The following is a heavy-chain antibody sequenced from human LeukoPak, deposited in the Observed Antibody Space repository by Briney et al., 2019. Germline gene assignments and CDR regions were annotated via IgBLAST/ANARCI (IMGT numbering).Heavy chain of an antibody. CDR1: GFTSSSYA. V-gene: IGHV3-30*14. D-gene: IGHD3-22*01. CDR3: ARDERPDYYDSPKAPFDP. Sequence: PGKSLRLSCAASGFTSSSYAMHWVRQAPGKGLEWVAVTSYDGSNKYYADSVKGRSTISRDNSKNTLYLQMGSLRAEDMAVYYCARDERPDYYDSPKAPFDPWGQGTLVTVSS. CDR2: TSYDGSNK. J-gene: IGHJ5*02.